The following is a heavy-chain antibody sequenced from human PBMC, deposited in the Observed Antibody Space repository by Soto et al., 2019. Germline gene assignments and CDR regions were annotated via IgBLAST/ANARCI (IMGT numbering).Heavy chain of an antibody. CDR1: GDSISTNE. J-gene: IGHJ4*02. Sequence: ETLSLTCTVSGDSISTNEWGWIRQPPGKGLEWIGYIANNGGTNYNPSLKSRLTMSKDMSRNQFSLKLSSVTAADTAVYYCARDQLGSLDYWGQGTLVTVYS. D-gene: IGHD1-26*01. CDR2: IANNGGT. V-gene: IGHV4-59*01. CDR3: ARDQLGSLDY.